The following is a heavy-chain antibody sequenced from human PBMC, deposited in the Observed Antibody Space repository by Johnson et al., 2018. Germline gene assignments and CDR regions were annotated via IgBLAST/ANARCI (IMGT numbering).Heavy chain of an antibody. D-gene: IGHD6-19*01. CDR3: AKVDRYSSGWYDAFDI. CDR1: GFTFSSYA. Sequence: EVQLVESGGGLVQPGGSLRLSCAASGFTFSSYAMSWVRQAPGKGLEWVAAISGSGGSTYYADSVTGRFTISRDNSKKTLYLQMNSLRAEDTAVYYCAKVDRYSSGWYDAFDIWGQGTMVTVSS. CDR2: ISGSGGST. J-gene: IGHJ3*02. V-gene: IGHV3-23*04.